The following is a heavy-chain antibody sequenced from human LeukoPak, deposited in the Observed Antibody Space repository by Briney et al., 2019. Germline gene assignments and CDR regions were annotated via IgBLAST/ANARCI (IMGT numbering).Heavy chain of an antibody. CDR2: IYYSGST. CDR1: GGSISSYY. V-gene: IGHV4-59*08. J-gene: IGHJ3*02. CDR3: ARVITIFGVVMDAFDI. D-gene: IGHD3-3*01. Sequence: SETLSLTCTVSGGSISSYYWSWIRQPPGKGLEWIGYIYYSGSTNYNPSLKSRVTISVDTSKNQFSLKLSSVTAADTAVYYCARVITIFGVVMDAFDIWGQGTMVTVSS.